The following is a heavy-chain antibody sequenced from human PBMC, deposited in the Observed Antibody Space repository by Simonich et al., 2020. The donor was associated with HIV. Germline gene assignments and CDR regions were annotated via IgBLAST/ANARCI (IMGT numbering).Heavy chain of an antibody. D-gene: IGHD4-17*01. V-gene: IGHV4-34*01. CDR3: ARRHPTTVTTPYFDY. CDR1: GGSFSGYY. J-gene: IGHJ4*02. CDR2: INNSVST. Sequence: QVQLQQWGAGLLKPSETLSLTCAVYGGSFSGYYWSWIRQPPGTGLEWIGEINNSVSTNYNPALKSRVTISVDTSKNQFSLKLSSVTAADTAVYYCARRHPTTVTTPYFDYWAQGTLVTVSS.